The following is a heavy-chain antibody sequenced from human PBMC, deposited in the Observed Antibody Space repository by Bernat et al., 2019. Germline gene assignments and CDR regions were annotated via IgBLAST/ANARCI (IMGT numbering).Heavy chain of an antibody. Sequence: EVQLVESGGGLVNPGGSLRVSCAGSGFTFSSYGMNWVRQAPGKGLEWVSYISTSGTYIYYADSVRGRFTISRDNAKNSLYLQMNILRAEDTAIYYCARDLTALRTWYFDLWGRGTMVTVSS. CDR1: GFTFSSYG. CDR2: ISTSGTYI. V-gene: IGHV3-21*05. J-gene: IGHJ2*01. D-gene: IGHD2-21*02. CDR3: ARDLTALRTWYFDL.